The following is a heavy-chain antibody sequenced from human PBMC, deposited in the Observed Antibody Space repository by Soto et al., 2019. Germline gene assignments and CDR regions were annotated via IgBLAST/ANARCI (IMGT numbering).Heavy chain of an antibody. CDR2: IYWDDGK. D-gene: IGHD2-8*01. Sequence: SGPTLVNPTQTLTRPCTLSGLSLSRSSVRVGWIRQSPRKSLEWLALIYWDDGKRYSPSLKNSLTVTKDTLKNQVVLTMNNMDPADTGSYCCARCEYSGDGWCFFDDWGQGTMVTVSS. J-gene: IGHJ4*02. CDR3: ARCEYSGDGWCFFDD. V-gene: IGHV2-5*02. CDR1: GLSLSRSSVR.